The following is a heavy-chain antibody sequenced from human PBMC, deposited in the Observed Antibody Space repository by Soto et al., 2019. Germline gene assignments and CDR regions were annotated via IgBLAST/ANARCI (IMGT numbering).Heavy chain of an antibody. D-gene: IGHD3-10*01. Sequence: QVQLQESGPGLVKPSETLSLTCTVSGGSISSYYWSWIRQPPGQGLEWIGYIYYSGSTNYNPSLKSRVTISVDTSKNQFSLKLSSVTAADTAVYYCARVWGGAFDIWGQGTMVTVSS. J-gene: IGHJ3*02. CDR2: IYYSGST. V-gene: IGHV4-59*01. CDR3: ARVWGGAFDI. CDR1: GGSISSYY.